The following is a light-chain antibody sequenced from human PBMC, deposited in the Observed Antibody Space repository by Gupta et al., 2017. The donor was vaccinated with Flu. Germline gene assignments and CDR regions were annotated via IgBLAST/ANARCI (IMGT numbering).Light chain of an antibody. J-gene: IGLJ2*01. CDR1: SRNVGGYNY. CDR3: NSYASSITPVV. CDR2: EIS. V-gene: IGLV2-14*01. Sequence: QSALTQPASVSGSPGQAITISCTGTSRNVGGYNYVTWYQQHPGKAPKLMIYEISNRPSGVSNRFSGSKSGNTASLTISGLQAEDEADYYCNSYASSITPVVFGGGTKLTVL.